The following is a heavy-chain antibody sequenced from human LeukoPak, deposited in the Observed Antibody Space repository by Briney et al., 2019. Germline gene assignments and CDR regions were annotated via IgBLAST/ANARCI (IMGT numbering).Heavy chain of an antibody. D-gene: IGHD3-22*01. V-gene: IGHV3-23*01. J-gene: IGHJ4*02. CDR1: GFTFSSFA. CDR3: AKVLGNYYDNSGFHYPFDN. Sequence: GGSLRLSCTASGFTFSSFAMSWVRQAPGKGLEWGSVISGTGGTTYSADSVKGRFTISRDSFKKTLYLQMNSLRAEDTAVYYCAKVLGNYYDNSGFHYPFDNWGQGTLVTVSS. CDR2: ISGTGGTT.